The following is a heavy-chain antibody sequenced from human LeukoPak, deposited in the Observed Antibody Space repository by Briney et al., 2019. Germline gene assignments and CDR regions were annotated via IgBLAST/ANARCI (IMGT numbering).Heavy chain of an antibody. CDR2: INHSGST. CDR1: GGSLSGYY. J-gene: IGHJ4*02. CDR3: ARGSRVWGSYVDY. Sequence: SETLSLTCAVYGGSLSGYYWSWIRQPPGKGLEWIGEINHSGSTNYNPSLKSRVTISVDTSKNQFSLKLSSATAADTAVYYCARGSRVWGSYVDYWGQGTLVTVSS. D-gene: IGHD3-16*01. V-gene: IGHV4-34*01.